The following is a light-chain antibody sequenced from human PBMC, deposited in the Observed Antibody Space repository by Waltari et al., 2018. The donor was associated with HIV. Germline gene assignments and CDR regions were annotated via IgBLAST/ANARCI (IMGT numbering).Light chain of an antibody. V-gene: IGKV1-9*01. Sequence: DIQLTQSPSFLSASVGNRVTITCRASQGISSYLAWYQQKPGKAPKLLIYAASTLQSGVPSRFSGSGSGTEFPLTISSLQPEEFATYYCQQLNSCPLTFGGGTKVEIK. CDR2: AAS. CDR1: QGISSY. J-gene: IGKJ4*01. CDR3: QQLNSCPLT.